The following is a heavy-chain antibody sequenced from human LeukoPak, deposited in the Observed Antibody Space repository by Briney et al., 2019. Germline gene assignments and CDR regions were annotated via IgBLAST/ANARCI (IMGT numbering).Heavy chain of an antibody. D-gene: IGHD3-16*01. CDR3: STALGGMPTPHP. Sequence: SVKVSCKVSGGTFTNYSFSWVRQAPGQGLEWMGRVIPSFGTANYAQKFEGRVTITADKSTGTTYMELSTLRSEDTAVYFCSTALGGMPTPHPWGQGTLVTVSS. CDR2: VIPSFGTA. V-gene: IGHV1-69*06. CDR1: GGTFTNYS. J-gene: IGHJ4*02.